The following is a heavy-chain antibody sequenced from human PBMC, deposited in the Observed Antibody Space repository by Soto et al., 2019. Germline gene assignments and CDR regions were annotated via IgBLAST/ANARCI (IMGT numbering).Heavy chain of an antibody. D-gene: IGHD3-16*01. CDR1: GYTFTSYA. V-gene: IGHV1-3*01. CDR2: INAGNGNT. Sequence: ASVKVSCKASGYTFTSYAMHWVRQAPGQRLEWMGWINAGNGNTKYSQKFQGRVTITRDTSTSTAHMELWSLISDDTAVYYCARSWVTGKGGMDVWGQGTTVTVSS. CDR3: ARSWVTGKGGMDV. J-gene: IGHJ6*02.